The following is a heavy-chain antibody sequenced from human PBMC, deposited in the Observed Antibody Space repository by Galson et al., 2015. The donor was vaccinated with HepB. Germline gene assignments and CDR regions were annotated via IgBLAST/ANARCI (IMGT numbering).Heavy chain of an antibody. CDR2: IIPIFGTA. CDR3: ARVHTVTTLSEYFQH. Sequence: SVKVSCKASGGTFSSYAISWVRQAPGQGLEWMGGIIPIFGTANYAQKFQGRVTITADESTSTAYMELSSLRSEDTAVYYCARVHTVTTLSEYFQHWGQGTLVTVSS. D-gene: IGHD4-17*01. V-gene: IGHV1-69*13. J-gene: IGHJ1*01. CDR1: GGTFSSYA.